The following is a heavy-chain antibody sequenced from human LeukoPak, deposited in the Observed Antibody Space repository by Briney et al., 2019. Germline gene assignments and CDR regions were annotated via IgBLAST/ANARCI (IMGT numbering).Heavy chain of an antibody. J-gene: IGHJ4*02. Sequence: ASVKVSCKASGYTFTSYGISWVRQAPGQGLEWMGWISAYNGNTNYAQKLQGRVTMTTDTSTSTAYMELRSLRSDDTAVYYCARGGEYCSSTSCYGKNFFDYWGQGTLVTVSS. CDR1: GYTFTSYG. V-gene: IGHV1-18*01. CDR2: ISAYNGNT. CDR3: ARGGEYCSSTSCYGKNFFDY. D-gene: IGHD2-2*01.